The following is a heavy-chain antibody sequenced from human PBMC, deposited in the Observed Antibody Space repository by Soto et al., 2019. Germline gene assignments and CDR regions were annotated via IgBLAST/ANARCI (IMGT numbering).Heavy chain of an antibody. CDR1: GYTFTNYD. Sequence: ASVKVSCRASGYTFTNYDFNLVRQATGQGLEWMGWMNPNNGNTDYAQKFRGRITLTSITSVGTAYMELSSLTSVATAVYYCARVKNADIWGK. D-gene: IGHD1-1*01. J-gene: IGHJ3*02. CDR2: MNPNNGNT. CDR3: ARVKNADI. V-gene: IGHV1-8*01.